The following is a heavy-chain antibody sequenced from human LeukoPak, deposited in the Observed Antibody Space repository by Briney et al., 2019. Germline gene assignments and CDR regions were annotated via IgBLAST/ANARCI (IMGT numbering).Heavy chain of an antibody. CDR1: GGSFSGYY. D-gene: IGHD3-10*01. CDR2: INHSGST. Sequence: SETLSLTCAVYGGSFSGYYWSWIRQPPGKGLEWIGEINHSGSTSYNPSLKRRVTISVDTSKNQFSLKLSSVTAADTAVYYCARGRGWFGESTFDPWGQGTLVTVSS. CDR3: ARGRGWFGESTFDP. J-gene: IGHJ5*02. V-gene: IGHV4-34*01.